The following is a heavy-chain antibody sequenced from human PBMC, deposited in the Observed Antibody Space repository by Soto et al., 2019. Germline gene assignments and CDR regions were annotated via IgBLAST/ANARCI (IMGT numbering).Heavy chain of an antibody. D-gene: IGHD3-10*01. CDR1: GGSISSGGYY. J-gene: IGHJ4*02. Sequence: SETLSLTCTVSGGSISSGGYYWSWIRQPPGKDLEWIGNIYYSGSTYYNPSLKSRVTISIDTSKNQFSLKLSSVTAADTAVYYCASRKSSPYFDYWGQGTLVTVSS. CDR2: IYYSGST. CDR3: ASRKSSPYFDY. V-gene: IGHV4-30-4*01.